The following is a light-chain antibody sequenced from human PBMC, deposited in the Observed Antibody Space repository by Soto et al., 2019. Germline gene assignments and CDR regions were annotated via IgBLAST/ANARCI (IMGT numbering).Light chain of an antibody. V-gene: IGKV3D-15*01. CDR2: AAS. CDR1: QSVGTS. CDR3: QQYGGSPLFT. Sequence: EIVMTQSPDILSLSPGERATLSCRASQSVGTSLAWYQQKPGQAPRLLIYAASTRATGVPAKFSGSGSGTEFTLTISSLQSEDFAVYSCQQYGGSPLFTFGPGTRVDFK. J-gene: IGKJ3*01.